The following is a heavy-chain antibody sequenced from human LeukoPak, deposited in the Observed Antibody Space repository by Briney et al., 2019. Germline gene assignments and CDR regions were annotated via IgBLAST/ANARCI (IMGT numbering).Heavy chain of an antibody. CDR1: XXTFTSYA. CDR3: AKGGNYAPLDY. V-gene: IGHV3-23*01. Sequence: GGSLRLSCXAXXXTFTSYAMTWVRQAPGKGLEWVSAISGSGGTTIYADSVKGRLTISRDNSKNTLFLQMSGLRADDTAVYYCAKGGNYAPLDYWGQGALVTVSS. CDR2: ISGSGGTT. J-gene: IGHJ4*02. D-gene: IGHD1-7*01.